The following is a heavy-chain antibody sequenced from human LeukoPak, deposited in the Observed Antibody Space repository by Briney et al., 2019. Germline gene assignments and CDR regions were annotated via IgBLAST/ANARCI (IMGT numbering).Heavy chain of an antibody. CDR2: MNQDGSAI. CDR3: ARTVPGYPDDYFDY. V-gene: IGHV3-7*01. Sequence: GGSQRLSCAASGFTFSSYEMNWVRQTPGKGLERVAHMNQDGSAIYYVDSVKGRFTISRDNAKNSLCLQMTGLTVADTAVYYCARTVPGYPDDYFDYWGQGTLVTVSS. J-gene: IGHJ4*02. CDR1: GFTFSSYE. D-gene: IGHD6-19*01.